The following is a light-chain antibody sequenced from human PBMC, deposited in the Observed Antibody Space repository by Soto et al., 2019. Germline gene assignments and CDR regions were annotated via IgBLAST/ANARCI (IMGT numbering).Light chain of an antibody. J-gene: IGLJ1*01. CDR1: SSDVAGYDY. CDR2: EVS. Sequence: QSALTQPASVSGSPGQAITISCTGTSSDVAGYDYVSWYQQHPGKAPKLMISEVSNRPSGISNRFSGSKSGNTASLTISGLQAEDDADYYCSSYTSSSTYVFGTGTKLTVL. V-gene: IGLV2-14*01. CDR3: SSYTSSSTYV.